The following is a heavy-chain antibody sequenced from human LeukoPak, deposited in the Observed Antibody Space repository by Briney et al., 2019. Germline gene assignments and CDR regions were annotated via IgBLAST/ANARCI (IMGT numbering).Heavy chain of an antibody. V-gene: IGHV3-48*03. CDR2: ISSSGSTI. D-gene: IGHD3-10*01. J-gene: IGHJ6*03. Sequence: GGSLRLSCAASGFTFSSYEMNWVRQAPGKGLEWVSYISSSGSTIYYADSVKGRFTISRDNAKNSLYLQMNSLRAEDTAVYYCARAITMVRGVIFHYYYMDVWGKGTTVTISS. CDR3: ARAITMVRGVIFHYYYMDV. CDR1: GFTFSSYE.